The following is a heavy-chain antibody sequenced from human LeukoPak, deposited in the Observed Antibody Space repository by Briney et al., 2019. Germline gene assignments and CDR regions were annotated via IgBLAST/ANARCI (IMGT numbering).Heavy chain of an antibody. CDR3: ARAQYYDSSGYIGY. CDR2: ISSTPNYI. J-gene: IGHJ4*02. CDR1: GFTFDDYG. Sequence: GSLRLSCAASGFTFDDYGMSWVRQAPGKGLEWVASISSTPNYIDYADSVKGRFTISRDNAEKSLYLQMDSLRAEDTAVYFCARAQYYDSSGYIGYWGQGTLVTVSS. D-gene: IGHD3-22*01. V-gene: IGHV3-21*01.